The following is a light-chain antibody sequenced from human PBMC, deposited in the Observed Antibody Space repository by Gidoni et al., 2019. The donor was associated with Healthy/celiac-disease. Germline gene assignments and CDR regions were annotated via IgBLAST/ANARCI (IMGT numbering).Light chain of an antibody. CDR3: QQSYSTLFT. CDR2: AAS. J-gene: IGKJ3*01. CDR1: QSISSY. Sequence: DIQMTQSPSSLSASVGDRVTITCRASQSISSYLNWYQQKPGKAPKLLIYAASSLQSVVPSRFSGSGSGTDFTLTISSLQPEEFATYYCQQSYSTLFTFGPGTKVDIK. V-gene: IGKV1-39*01.